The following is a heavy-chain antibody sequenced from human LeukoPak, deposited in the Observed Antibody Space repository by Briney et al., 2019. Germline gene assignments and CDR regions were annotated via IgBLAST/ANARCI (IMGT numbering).Heavy chain of an antibody. J-gene: IGHJ4*02. Sequence: GGSLRLSCAASGFTFSSHAMSWVRQAPGQGLEWVSSISSSSSYIYYADSVKGRFTISRDNAKNSLYLQMNSLRAEDTAVYYCARGAWFGELLSRPAHDYWGQGTLVTVSS. V-gene: IGHV3-21*01. CDR2: ISSSSSYI. CDR3: ARGAWFGELLSRPAHDY. CDR1: GFTFSSHA. D-gene: IGHD3-10*01.